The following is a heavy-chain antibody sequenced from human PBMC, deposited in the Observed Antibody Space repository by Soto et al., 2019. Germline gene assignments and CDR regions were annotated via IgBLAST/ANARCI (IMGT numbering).Heavy chain of an antibody. CDR3: VRKTMGVEYYSGMDV. CDR1: GGTFSSYA. J-gene: IGHJ6*02. D-gene: IGHD3-3*01. CDR2: IIPIFGTA. Sequence: QVQLVQSGAEVKKPGSSVKVSCKASGGTFSSYAINWVRQAPGQGLEWMGGIIPIFGTANFAQKFQVRVTITADESTSTAYMELSSLRSEDTAVYYCVRKTMGVEYYSGMDVWGQGTTVTVSS. V-gene: IGHV1-69*12.